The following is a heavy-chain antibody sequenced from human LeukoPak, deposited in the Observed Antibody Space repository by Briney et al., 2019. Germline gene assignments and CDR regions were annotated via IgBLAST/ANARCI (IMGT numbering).Heavy chain of an antibody. D-gene: IGHD5-24*01. CDR2: ISWNSGSI. V-gene: IGHV3-9*01. CDR3: AKDMRSGRDGYNYFDY. CDR1: GFTFSSYA. Sequence: GGSLRLSCAASGFTFSSYAMSWVRQAPGKGLEWVSGISWNSGSIGYADSVKGRFTISRDNAKNSLYLQMNSLRAEDTALYYCAKDMRSGRDGYNYFDYWGQGTLVTVSS. J-gene: IGHJ4*02.